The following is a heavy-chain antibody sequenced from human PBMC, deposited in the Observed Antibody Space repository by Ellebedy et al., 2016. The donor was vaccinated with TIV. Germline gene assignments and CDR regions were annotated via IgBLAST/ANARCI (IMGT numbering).Heavy chain of an antibody. CDR2: ITPIFGTA. D-gene: IGHD5-24*01. J-gene: IGHJ4*02. V-gene: IGHV1-69*13. CDR1: GGTFSSYA. Sequence: ASVKVSCKAPGGTFSSYAINWVRQAPGQGREWMGGITPIFGTANYAQRFQGRVTITADESRRTVYMELSSLRSEDTAVYYCAREEMTTIVYWGQGTLVTVSS. CDR3: AREEMTTIVY.